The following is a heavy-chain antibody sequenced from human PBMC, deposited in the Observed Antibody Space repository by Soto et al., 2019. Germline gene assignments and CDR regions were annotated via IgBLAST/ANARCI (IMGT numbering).Heavy chain of an antibody. V-gene: IGHV3-15*07. Sequence: EVQLVESGGGLVQPGESLRLSCPASGFSFTDAWMNWVRQAPGKGLEWVGRIKSKSAGGATDYAAPVKGRFTISRDDSINTRYLQMNSMRTEDTAVYYCTTDRGHMPKTPFISYWGQGTLVTVSS. CDR2: IKSKSAGGAT. CDR3: TTDRGHMPKTPFISY. J-gene: IGHJ4*02. CDR1: GFSFTDAW. D-gene: IGHD3-10*01.